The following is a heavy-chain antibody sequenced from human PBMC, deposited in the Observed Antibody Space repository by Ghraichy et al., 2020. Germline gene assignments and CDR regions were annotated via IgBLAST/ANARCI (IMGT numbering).Heavy chain of an antibody. CDR2: IWYDGSNK. D-gene: IGHD2-15*01. CDR1: GFTFSSYG. Sequence: GGSLRLSCAASGFTFSSYGMHWVRQAPGKGLEWVAVIWYDGSNKYYADSVKGRFTISRDNSKNTLYLQMNSLRAEDTAVYYCARGRYCSGGSCLHAFDIWGRGTMVTVSS. J-gene: IGHJ3*02. CDR3: ARGRYCSGGSCLHAFDI. V-gene: IGHV3-33*01.